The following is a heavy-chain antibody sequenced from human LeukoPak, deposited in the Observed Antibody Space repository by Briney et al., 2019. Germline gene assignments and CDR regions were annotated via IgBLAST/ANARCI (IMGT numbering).Heavy chain of an antibody. D-gene: IGHD6-6*01. V-gene: IGHV3-23*01. CDR1: GFTLNSYA. J-gene: IGHJ4*02. Sequence: GGSLRLSCAASGFTLNSYAMSWVRQAPGKGLEWVSAISDGGSDTYYADSVKGRFTISKDNSKNMLSLQMNSLMDDDTAVYYCAKRVPYSSSSVYFDSWGQGTLVTVSS. CDR3: AKRVPYSSSSVYFDS. CDR2: ISDGGSDT.